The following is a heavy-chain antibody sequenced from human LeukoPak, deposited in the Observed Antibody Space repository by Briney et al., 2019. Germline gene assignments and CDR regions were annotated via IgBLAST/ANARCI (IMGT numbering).Heavy chain of an antibody. J-gene: IGHJ4*02. Sequence: GASVTVSCKASGYTFTDYYINWVRQAPGQGLEWMGWINPKSGGTNEAQKFHDRVTMTRDTSIRTAYMEVSRLRSDDTAVYYCARSPDILTGENFDYWGQGTLVTVSS. D-gene: IGHD3-9*01. CDR3: ARSPDILTGENFDY. CDR1: GYTFTDYY. V-gene: IGHV1-2*02. CDR2: INPKSGGT.